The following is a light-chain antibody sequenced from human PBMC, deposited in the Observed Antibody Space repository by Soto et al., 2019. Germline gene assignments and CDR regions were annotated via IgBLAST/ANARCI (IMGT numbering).Light chain of an antibody. V-gene: IGKV1-9*01. CDR2: AAS. CDR1: QGISRY. J-gene: IGKJ1*01. CDR3: QQLNSYPRS. Sequence: DIQLTQSPSFLSAPVGDRVTITCRASQGISRYLAWYQQKPGKAPKVLIYAASTLQSGVPSRFSGSGSGTESTLAISSLQPEDFATYYGQQLNSYPRSFGQGTKVEIK.